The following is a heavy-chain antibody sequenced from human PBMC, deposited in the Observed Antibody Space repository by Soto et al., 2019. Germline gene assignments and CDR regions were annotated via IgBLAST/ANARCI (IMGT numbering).Heavy chain of an antibody. CDR3: AKGVRQWLVTSDLSY. D-gene: IGHD6-19*01. V-gene: IGHV3-30*18. CDR2: VSHDGRNT. Sequence: VQLVESGGAVVQPGRSLRLSCAASGFTFSDYAMHWVRQAPGKGLEWVAVVSHDGRNTHYADSVKGRFTISRDSSKNTASLAMTSLRAEETAVYYCAKGVRQWLVTSDLSYWGQGALVTVSS. J-gene: IGHJ4*02. CDR1: GFTFSDYA.